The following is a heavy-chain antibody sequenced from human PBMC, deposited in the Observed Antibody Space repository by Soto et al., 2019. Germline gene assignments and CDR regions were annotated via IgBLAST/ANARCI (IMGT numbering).Heavy chain of an antibody. Sequence: GSLRLSFADSGFTVSSNYISWILQAPWKVLEWVSYISNSGDTIYYADSVKVRFTISRDNAKNSVYLQMNSVRAEDTAVYYCAYQLWDFDIWGQGTMVTVSS. CDR2: ISNSGDTI. D-gene: IGHD1-1*01. J-gene: IGHJ3*02. CDR1: GFTVSSNY. CDR3: AYQLWDFDI. V-gene: IGHV3-11*01.